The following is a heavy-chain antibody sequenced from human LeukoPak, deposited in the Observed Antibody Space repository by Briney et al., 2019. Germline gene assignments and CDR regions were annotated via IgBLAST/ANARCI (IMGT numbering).Heavy chain of an antibody. V-gene: IGHV4-38-2*02. CDR2: IYHSGST. Sequence: SETLSLTCTVSGSSISSGYYWGWIRQPPGKGLEWIGSIYHSGSTYYNPSLKSRVTISVDTSKNQFSLKLSSVTAADTAVYYCARDKRLVRAFDIWGQGTMVTVSS. D-gene: IGHD6-6*01. CDR3: ARDKRLVRAFDI. J-gene: IGHJ3*02. CDR1: GSSISSGYY.